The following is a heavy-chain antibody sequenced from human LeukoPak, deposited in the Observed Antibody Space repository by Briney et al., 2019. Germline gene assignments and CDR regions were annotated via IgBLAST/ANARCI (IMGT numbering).Heavy chain of an antibody. D-gene: IGHD3-16*02. J-gene: IGHJ4*02. V-gene: IGHV1-46*01. Sequence: ASVKVSCKASGYSFTSHYMHWVRQAPGQGLEWMGLINPSGSSTLYAQKFQGRVTMTRDMSTTTDYMELSRLRSDDTAVYYCARAPSIRVITNFDYWGQGTLVTVSS. CDR1: GYSFTSHY. CDR3: ARAPSIRVITNFDY. CDR2: INPSGSST.